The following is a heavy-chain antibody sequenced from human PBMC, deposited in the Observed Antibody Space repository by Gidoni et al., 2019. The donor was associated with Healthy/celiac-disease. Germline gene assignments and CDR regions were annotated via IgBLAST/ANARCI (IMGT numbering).Heavy chain of an antibody. Sequence: QVQLVESGGGVVQPGRSLRLSCAASGFTFSSYGMHWVRQAPGKGLEWVAVIWYDGSNKYYADSVKGRFTISRDNSKNTLYLQMNSLRAEDTAVYYCAREWGNYDILTGYDYYYYYGMDVWGQGTTVTVSS. CDR2: IWYDGSNK. V-gene: IGHV3-33*01. CDR3: AREWGNYDILTGYDYYYYYGMDV. D-gene: IGHD3-9*01. CDR1: GFTFSSYG. J-gene: IGHJ6*02.